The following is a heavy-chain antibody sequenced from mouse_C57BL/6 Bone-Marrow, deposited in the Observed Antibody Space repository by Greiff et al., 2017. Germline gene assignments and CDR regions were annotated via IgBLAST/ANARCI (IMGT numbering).Heavy chain of an antibody. CDR1: GYTFTSYW. V-gene: IGHV1-5*01. D-gene: IGHD1-1*01. J-gene: IGHJ1*03. CDR2: IYPGNSDT. Sequence: VQLQQSGTVLARPGASVKMSCKTSGYTFTSYWMHWVKQRPGQGLEWIGAIYPGNSDTSYNQKFKGKAKLTAVTSASTAYMELSSLTNEDSAVYYCTRKNYYGSSDVWYFDVRGTGTTVTVSS. CDR3: TRKNYYGSSDVWYFDV.